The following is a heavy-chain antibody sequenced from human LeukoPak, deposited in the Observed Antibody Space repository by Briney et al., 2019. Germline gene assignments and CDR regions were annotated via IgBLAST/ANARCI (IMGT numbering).Heavy chain of an antibody. CDR3: ASGIAVADTKGAFDI. D-gene: IGHD6-19*01. Sequence: GGSLRLSCAASGFTFSSYSMNWVRQAPGKGLEWVSSISSSSSYIYYADSVKGRFNISRDNAKNSLYLQMNSLRVEDTAVYYCASGIAVADTKGAFDIWGQGTMVTVSS. CDR1: GFTFSSYS. V-gene: IGHV3-21*01. CDR2: ISSSSSYI. J-gene: IGHJ3*02.